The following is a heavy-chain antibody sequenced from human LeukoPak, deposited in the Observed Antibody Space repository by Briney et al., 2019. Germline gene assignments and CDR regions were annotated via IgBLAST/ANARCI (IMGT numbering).Heavy chain of an antibody. Sequence: SETLSLTCTVSGGSISSSNYYWGWIRQPPGKGLEWIATISYSGTTYYNPSLKSRVTISVDTSKNQFSLKLSSVTAADTAVFYCVSMIVPGYFDYWGQGTLVTVSS. CDR2: ISYSGTT. J-gene: IGHJ4*02. V-gene: IGHV4-39*07. CDR1: GGSISSSNYY. D-gene: IGHD3-22*01. CDR3: VSMIVPGYFDY.